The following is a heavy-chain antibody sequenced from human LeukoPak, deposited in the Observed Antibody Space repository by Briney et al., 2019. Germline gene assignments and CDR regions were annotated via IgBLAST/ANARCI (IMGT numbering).Heavy chain of an antibody. CDR1: GGSISSSSYY. CDR2: SYTSEST. J-gene: IGHJ3*02. CDR3: ARVEPTDSSDGRGAFDI. V-gene: IGHV4-61*09. Sequence: SETLSLTCTVSGGSISSSSYYWSWIRQPAGKGLEWIGHSYTSESTNYNPSFKSRVTISVDTSKNQFSLKLNSVTAADTAVYYCARVEPTDSSDGRGAFDIWGQGTMVTVSS. D-gene: IGHD3-22*01.